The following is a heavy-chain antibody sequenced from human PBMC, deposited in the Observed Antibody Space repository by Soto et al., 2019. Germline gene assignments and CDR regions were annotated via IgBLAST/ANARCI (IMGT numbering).Heavy chain of an antibody. V-gene: IGHV3-74*01. CDR1: GFXFXXYW. J-gene: IGHJ4*02. CDR2: INSDGSST. CDR3: VRTSLVVAAATREDY. Sequence: EVQLVESGGGLVQPGGSLXLSCAASGFXFXXYWMHWVRQAPGKGLVWVSRINSDGSSTSYADSVKGRFTISRDNAKNTLYLQMNSLRAEDTAVYYCVRTSLVVAAATREDYWGQGTLVTVSS. D-gene: IGHD2-15*01.